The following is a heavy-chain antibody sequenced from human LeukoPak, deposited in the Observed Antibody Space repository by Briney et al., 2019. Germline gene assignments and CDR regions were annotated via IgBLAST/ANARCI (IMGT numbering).Heavy chain of an antibody. J-gene: IGHJ4*03. CDR1: GYLFTYHS. CDR3: ARHSATTWWDLFDH. D-gene: IGHD2-8*02. Sequence: ASVKVSCKTSGYLFTYHSISWVRQAPGQGLERMGWISTDKGNTHYSQKFQGRVTMTTDTSMATAYMELKGLGSDDTAIYYCARHSATTWWDLFDHWGHGTLITVSS. V-gene: IGHV1-18*04. CDR2: ISTDKGNT.